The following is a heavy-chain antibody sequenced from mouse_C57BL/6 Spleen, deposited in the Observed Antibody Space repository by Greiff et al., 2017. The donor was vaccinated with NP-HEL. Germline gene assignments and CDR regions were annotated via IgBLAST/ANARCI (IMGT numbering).Heavy chain of an antibody. CDR1: GYTFTSYW. V-gene: IGHV1-55*01. CDR2: IYPGSGST. Sequence: QVQLQQPGAELVKPGASVKMSCKASGYTFTSYWITWVKQRPGQGLEWIGDIYPGSGSTNYNEKFKSKATLTVDTSSSTAYMQLSSLTSEDSAVYYCARARGHYDYFDYWGQGTTLTVSS. CDR3: ARARGHYDYFDY. D-gene: IGHD1-2*01. J-gene: IGHJ2*01.